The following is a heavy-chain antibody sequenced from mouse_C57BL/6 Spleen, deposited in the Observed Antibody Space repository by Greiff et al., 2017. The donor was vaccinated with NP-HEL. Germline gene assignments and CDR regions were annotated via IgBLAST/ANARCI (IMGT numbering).Heavy chain of an antibody. Sequence: QVRLKESGAELVRPGASVTLSCKASGYTFTDYEMHWVKQTPVHGLEWIGAIDPETGGTAYNQKFKGKAILTADKSSSTAYMELRSLTSEDSAVYYCTEGDYGSFDYWGQGTTLTVSS. CDR3: TEGDYGSFDY. J-gene: IGHJ2*01. CDR1: GYTFTDYE. V-gene: IGHV1-15*01. CDR2: IDPETGGT. D-gene: IGHD1-1*01.